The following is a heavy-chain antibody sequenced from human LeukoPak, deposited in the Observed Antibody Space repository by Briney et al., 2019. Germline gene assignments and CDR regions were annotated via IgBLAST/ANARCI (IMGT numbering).Heavy chain of an antibody. V-gene: IGHV1-3*04. Sequence: ASVKVSCKASGYTFTTYAIHWVRQAPGQRLEWMGWISTYNDDRKYSPKFQGTVTITTDASASTAYLELSSLRSEDTAVYYCARDRSSFSYAFDIWGQGTMVTVSS. J-gene: IGHJ3*02. CDR2: ISTYNDDR. D-gene: IGHD6-6*01. CDR3: ARDRSSFSYAFDI. CDR1: GYTFTTYA.